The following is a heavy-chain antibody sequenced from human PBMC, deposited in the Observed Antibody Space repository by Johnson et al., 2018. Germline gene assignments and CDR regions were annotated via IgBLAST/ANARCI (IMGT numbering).Heavy chain of an antibody. J-gene: IGHJ4*02. D-gene: IGHD2-8*01. CDR1: GFTFTSSW. V-gene: IGHV3-74*01. CDR2: ISSNGDT. Sequence: VQLQESGGGLVQPGGSLRLSCGASGFTFTSSWMHWVRQRPGKDLMWVSRISSNGDTRYADFVEGRFTISRDNAKNTLYMQMSSLRAEDTAVYYCVRNLGYCTNGVCFDFWGQGTLVTVSS. CDR3: VRNLGYCTNGVCFDF.